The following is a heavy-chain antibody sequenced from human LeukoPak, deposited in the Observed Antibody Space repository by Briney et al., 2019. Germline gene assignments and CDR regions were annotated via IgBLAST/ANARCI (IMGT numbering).Heavy chain of an antibody. D-gene: IGHD1-26*01. J-gene: IGHJ4*02. V-gene: IGHV4-39*01. Sequence: SETLSLTCSVSGGSTTNSDYYWGWIRQPPGKGLEFIGSIYYTGSTYQNPSLKGRVTISLDTSRNQFSLKMSSVTAADTAVYYCARQWQLLGAFDFWGQGTLVTVSS. CDR3: ARQWQLLGAFDF. CDR1: GGSTTNSDYY. CDR2: IYYTGST.